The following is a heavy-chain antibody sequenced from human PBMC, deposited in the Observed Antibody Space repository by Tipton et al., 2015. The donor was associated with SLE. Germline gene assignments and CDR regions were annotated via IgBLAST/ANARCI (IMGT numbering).Heavy chain of an antibody. CDR2: MNPNSGNT. CDR1: GYTFTSYD. V-gene: IGHV1-8*01. D-gene: IGHD6-19*01. J-gene: IGHJ6*02. Sequence: QVQLVQSGAEVKKPGASVKVSCKASGYTFTSYDINWVRQATGQGLEWMGWMNPNSGNTGYAQKFQGRVTMTRNTCISTAYMELSSLRSEDTAVYYCSRTLAVAGRMDYYYYYGMDVWGQVTTVTVSS. CDR3: SRTLAVAGRMDYYYYYGMDV.